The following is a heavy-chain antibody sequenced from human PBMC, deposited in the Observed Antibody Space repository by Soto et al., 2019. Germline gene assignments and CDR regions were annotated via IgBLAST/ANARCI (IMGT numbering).Heavy chain of an antibody. J-gene: IGHJ4*02. D-gene: IGHD3-16*01. CDR2: ITVGSSHI. CDR3: SRTPEVGVRGAY. Sequence: XVCLRLSCTGSGFPVSAYNINWVRQAPGKGLEWVSSITVGSSHIYQPNSVKGRFTISRDDAKNSVYLQIDSLRDEDTALYYPSRTPEVGVRGAYWGQRTLVTVSS. V-gene: IGHV3-21*01. CDR1: GFPVSAYN.